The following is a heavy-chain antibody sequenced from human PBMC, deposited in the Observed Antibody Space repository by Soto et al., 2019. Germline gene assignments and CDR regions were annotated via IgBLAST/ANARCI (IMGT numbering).Heavy chain of an antibody. CDR3: ARGSRVGWEPKT. V-gene: IGHV3-33*01. CDR1: GFTFSSYG. CDR2: IWYDGSNK. D-gene: IGHD1-26*01. J-gene: IGHJ5*02. Sequence: RSLRLSCAASGFTFSSYGMHWVRQAPGKGLEWVAVIWYDGSNKYYADSVKGRFTISRDNSKNTLYLQMNSLRAEDTAVYYCARGSRVGWEPKTWGQGTLVSVSS.